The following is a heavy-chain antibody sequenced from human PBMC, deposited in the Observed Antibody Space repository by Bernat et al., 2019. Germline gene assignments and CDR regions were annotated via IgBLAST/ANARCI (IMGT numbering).Heavy chain of an antibody. Sequence: QVQLQESGPGLVKPSETLSLTCAVSGYSMSSGYYWGWIRQPPGKGLEWIGSIYHSESTDYNPSLRSRVTISLATSKNQFSLQLSSVTAADTAVYYCARDPVARSGTHEYFEYWGQGTLVTVSS. J-gene: IGHJ4*02. V-gene: IGHV4-38-2*02. D-gene: IGHD2-15*01. CDR1: GYSMSSGYY. CDR2: IYHSEST. CDR3: ARDPVARSGTHEYFEY.